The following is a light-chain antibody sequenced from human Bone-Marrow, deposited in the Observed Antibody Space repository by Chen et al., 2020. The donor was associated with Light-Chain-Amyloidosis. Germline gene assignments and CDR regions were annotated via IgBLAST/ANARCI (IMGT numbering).Light chain of an antibody. J-gene: IGKJ1*01. V-gene: IGKV2D-29*01. CDR2: EAF. CDR1: QSLLYSNGVTY. CDR3: MQSIHLRT. Sequence: DVVLTQTPLSLSVTPGQPASLSRKSSQSLLYSNGVTYLYWFLQRPGQPPQLLIYEAFNRFSGVPHRFSGSGSGTDFTLKISRVEAEDVGTYYCMQSIHLRTFGQGTKVEIK.